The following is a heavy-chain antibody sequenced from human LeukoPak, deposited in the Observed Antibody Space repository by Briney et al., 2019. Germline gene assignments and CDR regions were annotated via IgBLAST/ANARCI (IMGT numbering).Heavy chain of an antibody. CDR3: AADLQAFAFDI. Sequence: PSETLSLTCTVSGGSISSGGYYWSWIRQHPGKGLEWIGYIYYSGSTFHNPSLKSRVTISVDTSKNQFSLKLSSVTAADTAVYYCAADLQAFAFDIWGRGTMVSVSS. CDR2: IYYSGST. D-gene: IGHD3-3*02. J-gene: IGHJ3*02. CDR1: GGSISSGGYY. V-gene: IGHV4-31*03.